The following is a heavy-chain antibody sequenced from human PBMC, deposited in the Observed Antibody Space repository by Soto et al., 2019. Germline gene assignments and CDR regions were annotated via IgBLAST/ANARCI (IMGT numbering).Heavy chain of an antibody. Sequence: KASETLSLTCTVSGGSVSSGSFSWSWIRQPPGKGLEWIGYIYYSGSTNYNPSLKSRITISVDTSNNQFSLMLTSVTAADTAVYYCARVHVMVVAGSTFDYWGHGTLVTVS. J-gene: IGHJ4*01. CDR2: IYYSGST. V-gene: IGHV4-61*01. CDR1: GGSVSSGSFS. D-gene: IGHD6-19*01. CDR3: ARVHVMVVAGSTFDY.